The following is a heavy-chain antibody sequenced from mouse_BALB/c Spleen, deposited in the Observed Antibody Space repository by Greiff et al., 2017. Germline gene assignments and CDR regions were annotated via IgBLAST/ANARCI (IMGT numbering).Heavy chain of an antibody. CDR3: NARAYYRYDDYAMDY. J-gene: IGHJ4*01. D-gene: IGHD2-14*01. Sequence: VQLQQSGAELVRSGASVKLSCTASGFNINDYYMHWVQQRPEQGLEWIGWIGPENGDTEYAPKFQGKATMTADTSSNTAYLQLISLTSEDTAVYYCNARAYYRYDDYAMDYWGQGTSVTVSS. CDR1: GFNINDYY. CDR2: IGPENGDT. V-gene: IGHV14-4*02.